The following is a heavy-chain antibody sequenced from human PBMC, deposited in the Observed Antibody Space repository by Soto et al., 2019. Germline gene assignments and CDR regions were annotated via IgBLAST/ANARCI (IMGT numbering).Heavy chain of an antibody. CDR1: GFTVSSNY. J-gene: IGHJ4*02. V-gene: IGHV3-53*02. Sequence: EVQLVETGGGLIQPGGSLRLSCAASGFTVSSNYMSWVRQAPGKGLEWVSVIYSGGSTYYADSVKGRFTISRDNSKNTLYLQMNSLRAEDTAVYYCARTLYSSSSPYYFDHWGQGTLVTVSS. CDR2: IYSGGST. D-gene: IGHD6-6*01. CDR3: ARTLYSSSSPYYFDH.